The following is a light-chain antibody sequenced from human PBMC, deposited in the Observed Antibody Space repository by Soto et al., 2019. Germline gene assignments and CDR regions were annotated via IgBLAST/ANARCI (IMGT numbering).Light chain of an antibody. CDR3: QQTYSTPLT. CDR1: QSISIY. Sequence: DIQMTQSPSSLSASVGDTVTITCRASQSISIYLNWYQQKPGRPPKVLIYAASNLQSGVPSRFSGGGSGPDFTLTISSLQPEDFAAYYCQQTYSTPLTFGGGTKVEIK. J-gene: IGKJ4*01. CDR2: AAS. V-gene: IGKV1-39*01.